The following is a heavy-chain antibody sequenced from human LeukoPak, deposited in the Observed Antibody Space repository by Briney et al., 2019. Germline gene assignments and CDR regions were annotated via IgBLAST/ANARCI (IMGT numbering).Heavy chain of an antibody. CDR1: GFTFDDYA. CDR3: AKDARRDGYNSFPQKMAYFDY. D-gene: IGHD5-24*01. CDR2: ISWNSGSI. Sequence: PGRSLRLSCAASGFTFDDYAMHWVRQAPGKGLEWVSGISWNSGSIGYADSVKGRFTISRDNAKNSLYLQMNSLRAEDTALYYCAKDARRDGYNSFPQKMAYFDYWGQGTLVTVSS. J-gene: IGHJ4*02. V-gene: IGHV3-9*01.